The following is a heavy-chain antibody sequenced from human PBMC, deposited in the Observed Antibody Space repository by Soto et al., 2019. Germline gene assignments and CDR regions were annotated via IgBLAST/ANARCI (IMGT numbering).Heavy chain of an antibody. J-gene: IGHJ2*01. D-gene: IGHD2-8*01. CDR2: IYTSGST. Sequence: SETLSLTCTVSGGSISNYYWDWIRQPAGKGLEWIVRIYTSGSTNYNPSLKSRLAISVETSKNQFSLSLSSVTAADTAVYYGATPSVSRLLNHWYFDLGGRGTLVTVSS. V-gene: IGHV4-4*07. CDR3: ATPSVSRLLNHWYFDL. CDR1: GGSISNYY.